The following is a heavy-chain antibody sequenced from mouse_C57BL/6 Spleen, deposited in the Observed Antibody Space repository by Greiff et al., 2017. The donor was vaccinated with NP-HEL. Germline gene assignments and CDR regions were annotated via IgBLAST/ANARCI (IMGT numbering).Heavy chain of an antibody. V-gene: IGHV7-3*01. J-gene: IGHJ1*03. Sequence: EVKLLESGGGLVQPGGSLSLSCAASGFTFTDYYMSWVRQPPGKALEWLGFIRNKANGYTTEYSASVKGRFTISRDNSQSILYLQMNALRAEDSATYYCASYTWYDWYFDVWGTGNTVTVSS. CDR3: ASYTWYDWYFDV. CDR2: IRNKANGYTT. CDR1: GFTFTDYY. D-gene: IGHD1-1*02.